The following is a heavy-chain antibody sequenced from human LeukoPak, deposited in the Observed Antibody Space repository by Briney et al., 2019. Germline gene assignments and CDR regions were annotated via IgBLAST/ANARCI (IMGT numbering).Heavy chain of an antibody. D-gene: IGHD6-13*01. CDR3: ANRRGSSWYGVAEYFQH. CDR1: GFTFSNYA. V-gene: IGHV3-23*01. CDR2: ISGSGSGGST. J-gene: IGHJ1*01. Sequence: GGSLRLSCAVSGFTFSNYAMTWVRQAPGKGLEWVSVISGSGSGGSTSYADSVKGRFTISRDNSKNTLYLQMNSPRAEDTAVYYCANRRGSSWYGVAEYFQHWGQGTLVTVSS.